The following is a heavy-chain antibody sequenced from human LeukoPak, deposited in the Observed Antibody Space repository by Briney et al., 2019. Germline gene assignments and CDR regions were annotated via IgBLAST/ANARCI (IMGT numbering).Heavy chain of an antibody. D-gene: IGHD2-2*02. CDR3: TLYNY. V-gene: IGHV1-3*03. CDR1: GYRFTSQD. J-gene: IGHJ4*02. CDR2: INPGNGDT. Sequence: ASLKVSCKTSGYRFTSQDMHWVRQAPGQSLEWMGCINPGNGDTKYSQEFQGRVTITRNTSATTAYMELSSLRSDDMAVYYCTLYNYWGQGTLVTVSS.